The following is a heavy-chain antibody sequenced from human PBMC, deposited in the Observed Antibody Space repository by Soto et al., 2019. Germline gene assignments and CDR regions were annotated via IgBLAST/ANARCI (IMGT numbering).Heavy chain of an antibody. CDR3: ARGARAYYYMDV. Sequence: SETLSLTCTVSGGSFSDHYWCWVRQSPDKGLEWIGEINESGSIKYNPSPKSRVTISVDTSKNQFSLKLSSVTAADTAVYYCARGARAYYYMDVWGKGTTVTVSS. CDR1: GGSFSDHY. V-gene: IGHV4-34*01. J-gene: IGHJ6*03. CDR2: INESGSI.